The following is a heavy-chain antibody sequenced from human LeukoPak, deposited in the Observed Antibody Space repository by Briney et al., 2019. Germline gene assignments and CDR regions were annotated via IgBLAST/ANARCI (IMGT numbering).Heavy chain of an antibody. Sequence: ASVKVSCKASGYTFTGYYMHWVRQAPGQGLEWMGWINPNSGGTNYAQKFQGRVTMTRDTCISTAYMELSRLRSDDTAVYYCARTLLWFGELLFGYYYGMDVWGQGTTVTVSS. CDR1: GYTFTGYY. J-gene: IGHJ6*02. V-gene: IGHV1-2*02. D-gene: IGHD3-10*01. CDR3: ARTLLWFGELLFGYYYGMDV. CDR2: INPNSGGT.